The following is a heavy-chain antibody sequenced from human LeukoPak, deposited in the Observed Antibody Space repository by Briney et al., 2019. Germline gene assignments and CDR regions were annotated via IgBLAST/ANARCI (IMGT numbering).Heavy chain of an antibody. J-gene: IGHJ4*02. D-gene: IGHD3-10*01. Sequence: PGGTLSLSCAASGFTPSSYWTNCVRQPPGPALVWVSRTNSDVSSTSYADSAKGRFTISRDNAKHTLYLHMNRVRSQAPSGSYRARESPDYYGSGSYPTALFVLWGEGTVVSVSS. CDR1: GFTPSSYW. CDR3: ARESPDYYGSGSYPTALFVL. V-gene: IGHV3-74*01. CDR2: TNSDVSST.